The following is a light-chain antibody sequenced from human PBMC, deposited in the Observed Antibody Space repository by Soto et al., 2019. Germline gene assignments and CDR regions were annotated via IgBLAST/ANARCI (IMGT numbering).Light chain of an antibody. CDR3: QQSYLSPFS. J-gene: IGKJ2*03. V-gene: IGKV1-39*01. CDR1: QRFNNY. CDR2: AAS. Sequence: DIQMTQSPSSLSASVGDRVTISCRASQRFNNYLNWYHQKPGQAPSLLIYAASTLQTGVPSRFSGDVSGTDFTLTITSLQPEDVGIYYCQQSYLSPFSFGQGTKLEIK.